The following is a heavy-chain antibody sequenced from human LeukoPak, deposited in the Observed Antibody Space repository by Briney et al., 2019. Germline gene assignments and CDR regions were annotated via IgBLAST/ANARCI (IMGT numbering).Heavy chain of an antibody. Sequence: SETLSLTCTVSGGSISSSSYYWGWIRQPPGKGLEWIGSVYYSGSTYYNPSLKSRVTISVDTSKNQFSLKLSSVTAADTAVYYCATPYYRPARYYYDSSGRRFDYWGQGTLVTVSS. CDR2: VYYSGST. J-gene: IGHJ4*02. CDR3: ATPYYRPARYYYDSSGRRFDY. V-gene: IGHV4-39*07. D-gene: IGHD3-22*01. CDR1: GGSISSSSYY.